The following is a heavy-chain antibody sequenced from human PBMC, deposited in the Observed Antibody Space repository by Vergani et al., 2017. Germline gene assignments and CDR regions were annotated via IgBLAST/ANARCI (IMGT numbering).Heavy chain of an antibody. CDR1: GGSISSGSYY. CDR2: IYTSGST. CDR3: ARDVLLVGACNWFDP. J-gene: IGHJ5*02. V-gene: IGHV4-61*02. Sequence: QVQLQESGPGLVKPSQTLSLTCTVSGGSISSGSYYWSWIRQPAGKGLEWIGRIYTSGSTNYNPSLKSRVTISVDTSKNQFSLKLSSVTAADTAVYYCARDVLLVGACNWFDPWGQGTLVTVSS. D-gene: IGHD2-15*01.